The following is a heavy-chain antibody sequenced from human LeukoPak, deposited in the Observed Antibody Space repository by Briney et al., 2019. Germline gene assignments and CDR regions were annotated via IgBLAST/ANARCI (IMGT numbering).Heavy chain of an antibody. D-gene: IGHD2-2*02. CDR1: GGTFSSYA. CDR2: IIPILGIA. V-gene: IGHV1-69*04. Sequence: ASVKVSCKASGGTFSSYAISWVRQAPGQGLEWMGRIIPILGIANYAQKFQGRVTITADKSTSTAYMELSSLRSEDTAVYYCARGNPYCSSASCYNYWGQGTLVTVSS. CDR3: ARGNPYCSSASCYNY. J-gene: IGHJ4*02.